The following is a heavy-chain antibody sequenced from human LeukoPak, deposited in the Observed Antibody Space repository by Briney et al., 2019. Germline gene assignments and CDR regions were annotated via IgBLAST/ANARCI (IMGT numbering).Heavy chain of an antibody. CDR2: ISAYNGNT. V-gene: IGHV1-18*01. CDR1: GYTFTSYG. D-gene: IGHD3-3*01. J-gene: IGHJ6*03. CDR3: ARASPEYYDFWSGYWVRYYYYYMDV. Sequence: ASVKVSCKASGYTFTSYGISWVRQAPGQGLEWMGWISAYNGNTNYAQKLQGRVTMTTDTSTSTAYMELRSLRSDDTAVYYCARASPEYYDFWSGYWVRYYYYYMDVWGKGTTVTVSS.